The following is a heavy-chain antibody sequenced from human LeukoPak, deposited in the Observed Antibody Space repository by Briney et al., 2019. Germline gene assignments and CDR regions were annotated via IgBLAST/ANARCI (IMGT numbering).Heavy chain of an antibody. Sequence: PSETLSLTCTVSGGSISSYYWSWIRQPAGKGLEWIGRIYTSGSTNYNPSLKSRVTMSVDTSKNQFSLKLSSVTAADTAVYYCARDRSSGWNYYYYMDVWGKGTTVTISS. CDR2: IYTSGST. CDR3: ARDRSSGWNYYYYMDV. D-gene: IGHD6-19*01. J-gene: IGHJ6*03. CDR1: GGSISSYY. V-gene: IGHV4-4*07.